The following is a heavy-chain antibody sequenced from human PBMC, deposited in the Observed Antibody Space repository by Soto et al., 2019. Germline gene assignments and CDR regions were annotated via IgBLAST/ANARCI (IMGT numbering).Heavy chain of an antibody. Sequence: ESGGGVVQPGRSLRLSCAASGFTFSSYGMHWVRQAPGKGLEWVAVISYDGSNKYYADSVKGRFTISRDNSKNTLYLQMNSLRAEDTAVYYCAKVYPSSGWSLYYYYGMDVWGQGTTVTVSS. V-gene: IGHV3-30*18. CDR2: ISYDGSNK. D-gene: IGHD6-19*01. CDR1: GFTFSSYG. J-gene: IGHJ6*02. CDR3: AKVYPSSGWSLYYYYGMDV.